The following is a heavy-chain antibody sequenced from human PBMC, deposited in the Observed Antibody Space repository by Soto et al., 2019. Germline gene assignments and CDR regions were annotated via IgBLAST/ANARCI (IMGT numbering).Heavy chain of an antibody. D-gene: IGHD3-10*01. CDR1: GGSISSYY. V-gene: IGHV4-59*01. CDR2: IYYSGST. J-gene: IGHJ4*02. CDR3: ARGLSGSYFDY. Sequence: SETLSLTCTVSGGSISSYYWSWIRQPPGKGLEWIGYIYYSGSTNYNPSLKGRVTISVDTSKNQFSLKLSSVTAADTAVYYCARGLSGSYFDYWGQGTLVTVSS.